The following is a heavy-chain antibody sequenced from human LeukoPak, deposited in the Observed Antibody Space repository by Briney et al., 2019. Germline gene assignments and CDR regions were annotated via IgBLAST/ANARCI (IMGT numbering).Heavy chain of an antibody. Sequence: GGSLGLSCAASGFTFSSYAMHWVRQAPGKGLEWVAVISYDGSNKYYADSVKGRFTISRDNSKNTLYLQMNSLRAEDTAVYYCARGRATRGWFDPWGQGTLVTVSS. D-gene: IGHD1-26*01. CDR1: GFTFSSYA. CDR2: ISYDGSNK. J-gene: IGHJ5*02. CDR3: ARGRATRGWFDP. V-gene: IGHV3-30*04.